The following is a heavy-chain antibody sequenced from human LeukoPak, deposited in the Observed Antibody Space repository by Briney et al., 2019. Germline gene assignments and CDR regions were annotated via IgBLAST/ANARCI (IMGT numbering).Heavy chain of an antibody. J-gene: IGHJ6*02. CDR2: ISHDGRYK. CDR1: GFTFSSYW. CDR3: AKDAYERDAYGYHLRDFMDV. D-gene: IGHD4-17*01. Sequence: GSPSLSCAASGFTFSSYWMSWVRQAAGKGLEWVAAISHDGRYKYFADSVRGRSTMSRDTSKNTQYLEMNSLRGEDTAVYYCAKDAYERDAYGYHLRDFMDVGGRGSTAT. V-gene: IGHV3-30*18.